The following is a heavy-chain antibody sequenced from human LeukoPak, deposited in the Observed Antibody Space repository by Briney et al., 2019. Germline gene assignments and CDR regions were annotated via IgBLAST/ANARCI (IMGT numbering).Heavy chain of an antibody. CDR3: ARDGLGYCSGGSCYPNFDY. V-gene: IGHV4-39*07. Sequence: SETLSLTCTVSGGSISSSSYYWGWIRQPPGKGLEWIGSIYYSGSTYYNPSLKSRVTISVDTSKNQFSLKLSSVTAADTAVYYCARDGLGYCSGGSCYPNFDYWGQGTLVTVSS. CDR2: IYYSGST. D-gene: IGHD2-15*01. CDR1: GGSISSSSYY. J-gene: IGHJ4*02.